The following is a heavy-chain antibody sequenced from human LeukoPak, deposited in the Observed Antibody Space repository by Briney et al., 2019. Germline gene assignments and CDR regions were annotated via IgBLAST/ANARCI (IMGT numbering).Heavy chain of an antibody. Sequence: GASVKVSCKASGYTFTSYGISWVRQAPGQGLEWMGWISAYNGNTNYAQKLQGRVTMTTDTSTSTAYMELRSLRSDDTAVYYCASGPTYYYGSGSYYLVWGQGTLVTVSS. CDR3: ASGPTYYYGSGSYYLV. V-gene: IGHV1-18*01. D-gene: IGHD3-10*01. CDR1: GYTFTSYG. CDR2: ISAYNGNT. J-gene: IGHJ4*02.